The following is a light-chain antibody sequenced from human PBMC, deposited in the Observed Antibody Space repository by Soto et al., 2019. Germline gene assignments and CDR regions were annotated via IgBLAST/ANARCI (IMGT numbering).Light chain of an antibody. V-gene: IGLV2-8*01. Sequence: QYVLTQPPSASGSPGQSVTISCTGTSSDVGGYNYVSWYQQHPGKAPKLIIYEDTKRPSGVPDRFTGSKSGNTASLTVSGLQAEDEADYSCSSYAGSNNWAVFGGGTELTVL. CDR3: SSYAGSNNWAV. CDR1: SSDVGGYNY. CDR2: EDT. J-gene: IGLJ3*02.